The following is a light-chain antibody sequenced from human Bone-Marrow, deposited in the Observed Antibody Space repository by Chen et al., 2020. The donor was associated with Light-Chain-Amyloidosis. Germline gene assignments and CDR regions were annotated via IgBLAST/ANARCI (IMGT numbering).Light chain of an antibody. CDR2: GSS. J-gene: IGKJ4*01. V-gene: IGKV3-20*01. Sequence: EIVFTQSPGTLSLSPGEGDNLSCRASQTISSNYLTWYQQKFGQAPRLLSYGSSSRATGIPDRFTGSGSGTDFTLTINRLEPEDFAMYYCQQYGTSPLTFGGGTKVEIK. CDR3: QQYGTSPLT. CDR1: QTISSNY.